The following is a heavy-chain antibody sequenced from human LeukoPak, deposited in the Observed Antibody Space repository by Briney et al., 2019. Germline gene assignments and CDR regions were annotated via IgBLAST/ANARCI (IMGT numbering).Heavy chain of an antibody. D-gene: IGHD6-19*01. CDR2: IYYSGST. Sequence: PSETLSLTCTVSGGSISSYYWSWIRQPPGKGLEWIGYIYYSGSTNYNPSLKSRVTISVDTSKNQLSLKLSSVTAADTAVYYCARRLAIAVAAPWYWGQGTLVTVSS. CDR1: GGSISSYY. J-gene: IGHJ4*02. V-gene: IGHV4-59*08. CDR3: ARRLAIAVAAPWY.